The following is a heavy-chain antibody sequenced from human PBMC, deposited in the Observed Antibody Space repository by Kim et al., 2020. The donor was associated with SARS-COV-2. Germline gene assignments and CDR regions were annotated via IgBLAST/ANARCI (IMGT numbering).Heavy chain of an antibody. V-gene: IGHV3-30*18. CDR2: ISYDGSNK. D-gene: IGHD6-13*01. CDR1: GFTFSSYG. CDR3: AKSHFAAAGHFDY. J-gene: IGHJ4*02. Sequence: GGSLRLSCAASGFTFSSYGMHWVRQAPGKGLEWVAVISYDGSNKYYADSVKGRFTISRDNSKNTLYLQMNSLRAEDTAVYYCAKSHFAAAGHFDYLGQGT.